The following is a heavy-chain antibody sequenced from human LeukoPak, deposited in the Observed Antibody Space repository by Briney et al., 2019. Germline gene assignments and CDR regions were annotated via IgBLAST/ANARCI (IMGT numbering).Heavy chain of an antibody. Sequence: PSETLSLTCTVAGGSIKPYYWNWLRQPPGKGLEWIGYIYHSGSTNYNPSLKSRVTISVDTSKNQFSLKLSSVTAADTAVYYCARARGGYNRNYDYWGQGTLVTVSS. J-gene: IGHJ4*02. V-gene: IGHV4-59*01. CDR2: IYHSGST. D-gene: IGHD5-24*01. CDR1: GGSIKPYY. CDR3: ARARGGYNRNYDY.